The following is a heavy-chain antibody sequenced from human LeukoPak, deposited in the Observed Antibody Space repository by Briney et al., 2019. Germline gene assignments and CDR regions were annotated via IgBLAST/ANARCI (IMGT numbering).Heavy chain of an antibody. D-gene: IGHD3-3*01. CDR1: GGSFSGYY. V-gene: IGHV4-34*01. CDR2: INHSGST. Sequence: SETLSLTCAVYGGSFSGYYWTWIRQPPGKGLEWIGEINHSGSTNYNPSLKSRVTISIDTSKNHFSLRLSSVTAADTAVYYCARGPTTHYNFSTGYYYFDYWGQGTLVTVSS. J-gene: IGHJ4*02. CDR3: ARGPTTHYNFSTGYYYFDY.